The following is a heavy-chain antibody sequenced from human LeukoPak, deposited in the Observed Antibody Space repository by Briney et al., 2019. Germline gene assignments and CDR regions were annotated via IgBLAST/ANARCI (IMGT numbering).Heavy chain of an antibody. Sequence: SETLSLTCTVSGASISNYYWTWIRQPAGKGLEWIGRINSSGNTNYKPSLKSRVTISVDTSKSQFSLRLSSVTAADTAMYYCARAAGVIVGATIDYWGQGTLVTVSS. J-gene: IGHJ4*02. CDR3: ARAAGVIVGATIDY. D-gene: IGHD1-26*01. V-gene: IGHV4-4*07. CDR1: GASISNYY. CDR2: INSSGNT.